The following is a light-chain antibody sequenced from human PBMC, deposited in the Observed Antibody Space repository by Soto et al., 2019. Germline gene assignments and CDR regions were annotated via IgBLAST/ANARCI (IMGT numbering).Light chain of an antibody. CDR1: QSVSSN. V-gene: IGKV3-15*01. CDR3: QQYNNWPPWT. CDR2: GVS. Sequence: EIVMTQSPATLSVSPGERATLSCRAGQSVSSNLAWYQQKPGQAPRLLIYGVSTRATGIPARFSGSGSGTEFTLTISSLQSEDFAVYYCQQYNNWPPWTFGQGTKVEIK. J-gene: IGKJ1*01.